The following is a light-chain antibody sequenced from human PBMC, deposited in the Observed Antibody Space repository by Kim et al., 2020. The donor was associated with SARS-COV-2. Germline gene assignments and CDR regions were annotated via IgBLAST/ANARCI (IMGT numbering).Light chain of an antibody. V-gene: IGKV3-15*01. CDR1: RTVSRN. CDR3: QQYNIWPGT. J-gene: IGKJ2*01. CDR2: GAS. Sequence: SVSPRDRAPLSCRASRTVSRNLAWYQQKPGQAPRLLICGASTRATGIPARFSGSGSGTEFTLTISSLQSEDFAVYFCQQYNIWPGTFGQGTKLEI.